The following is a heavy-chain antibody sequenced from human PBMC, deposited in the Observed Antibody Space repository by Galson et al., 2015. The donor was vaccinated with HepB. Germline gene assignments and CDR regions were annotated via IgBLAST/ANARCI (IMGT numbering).Heavy chain of an antibody. CDR1: GFTFSSYA. J-gene: IGHJ4*02. V-gene: IGHV3-23*01. D-gene: IGHD6-19*01. Sequence: SLRLSCAASGFTFSSYAMSWVRQAPGKGLEWVSAISGSGGSRYSADSVKGRFTISRDNSMNTLYLQMSSLRAEDTAVYYCAKVSGYSSGWTDYRGQGTLVTVSS. CDR2: ISGSGGSR. CDR3: AKVSGYSSGWTDY.